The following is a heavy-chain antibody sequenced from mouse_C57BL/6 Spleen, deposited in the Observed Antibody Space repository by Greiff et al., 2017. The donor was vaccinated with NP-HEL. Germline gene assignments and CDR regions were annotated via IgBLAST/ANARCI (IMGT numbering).Heavy chain of an antibody. CDR3: ARSTSVVADYFDD. J-gene: IGHJ2*01. V-gene: IGHV5-4*03. CDR2: ISDGGSYT. D-gene: IGHD1-1*01. Sequence: DVMLVESGGGLVKPGGSLKLSCAASGFTFSSYAMSWVRQTPEKRLEWVATISDGGSYTYYPDNVKGRFTISRDNAKNNLYLQMSHLKSEDTAMYYCARSTSVVADYFDDWGQGTTLTVSS. CDR1: GFTFSSYA.